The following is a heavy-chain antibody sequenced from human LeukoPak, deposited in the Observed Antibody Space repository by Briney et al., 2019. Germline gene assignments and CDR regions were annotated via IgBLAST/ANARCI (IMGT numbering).Heavy chain of an antibody. D-gene: IGHD2-2*01. CDR3: AREDSPSSDIVVVPAAFDY. J-gene: IGHJ4*02. CDR1: GYTFTGYY. CDR2: INPNSGGT. Sequence: ASVKVSCKASGYTFTGYYMHWVRQAPGQGLEWMGWINPNSGGTNYAQKFQGWVTMTRDTSISTAYMELSRLRSDDTAVYYCAREDSPSSDIVVVPAAFDYWGQGTLVTVSS. V-gene: IGHV1-2*04.